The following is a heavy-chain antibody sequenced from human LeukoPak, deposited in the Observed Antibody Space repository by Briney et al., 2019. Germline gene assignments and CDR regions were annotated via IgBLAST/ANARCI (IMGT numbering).Heavy chain of an antibody. CDR3: ARVSHKYGDYVYLVY. J-gene: IGHJ4*02. D-gene: IGHD4-17*01. CDR2: INSDGSST. Sequence: GGSLRLSCAASGFTFSSYWMHWVRQAAGKGLVWVSRINSDGSSTSYADSVKGRFTISRDNAKNTLYLQMNSLRAEDTAVYYCARVSHKYGDYVYLVYWGQGTLVTVSS. CDR1: GFTFSSYW. V-gene: IGHV3-74*01.